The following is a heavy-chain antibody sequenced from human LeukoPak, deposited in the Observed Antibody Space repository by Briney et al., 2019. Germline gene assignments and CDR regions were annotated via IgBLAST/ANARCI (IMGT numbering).Heavy chain of an antibody. Sequence: SDTLSLTCTGSVYSISSGYYWGWIRQPPGKGLEWIGSIYHSGSTYYNPSLKRRVTISVDTSKNQFPLKLSSVTAADTAVYYCAREGEVTVFDYWGQGTLVTVSS. J-gene: IGHJ4*02. CDR1: VYSISSGYY. CDR3: AREGEVTVFDY. V-gene: IGHV4-38-2*02. CDR2: IYHSGST. D-gene: IGHD2-21*02.